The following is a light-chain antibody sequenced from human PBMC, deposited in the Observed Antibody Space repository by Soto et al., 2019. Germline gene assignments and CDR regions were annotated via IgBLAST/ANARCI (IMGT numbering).Light chain of an antibody. V-gene: IGKV1D-12*01. Sequence: DIPMTQSPSSVSASVGDRVTITCRASQGISSWLAWYQQKVGTAPKLLIYAASILQSGVPSRFSGSGSGTNFPLTISSLQPEDFATYFCQQANTFPLTFGGGTRVEIK. CDR1: QGISSW. CDR2: AAS. J-gene: IGKJ4*01. CDR3: QQANTFPLT.